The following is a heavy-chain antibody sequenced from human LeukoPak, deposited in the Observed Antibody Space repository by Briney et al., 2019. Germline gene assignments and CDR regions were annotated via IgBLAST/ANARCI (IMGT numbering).Heavy chain of an antibody. CDR2: INHSGST. V-gene: IGHV4-34*01. CDR3: ATGITGYGDVLDAFDI. Sequence: SETLSLTCVVYGGSFSGYYWNWIRQPPGKGLEWIGEINHSGSTNYNPSLKSRLTISVDTSKNQFSLKLSSVTAADTAVYYCATGITGYGDVLDAFDIWGQGTMVTVSS. CDR1: GGSFSGYY. D-gene: IGHD4-17*01. J-gene: IGHJ3*02.